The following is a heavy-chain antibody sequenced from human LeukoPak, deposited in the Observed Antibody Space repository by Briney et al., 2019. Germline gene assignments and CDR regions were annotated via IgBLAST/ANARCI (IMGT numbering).Heavy chain of an antibody. V-gene: IGHV3-48*02. D-gene: IGHD3-22*01. CDR3: ARDLGTSGYYFDY. Sequence: GGSLRLSCAASGFTFSSYSMNWVRQAAGKGLELVSYISSGSRTIYYADSVKRRFTISRDNAKNSLYLQMSSLRDEDTAVYYCARDLGTSGYYFDYWGQGTLVTVSS. CDR2: ISSGSRTI. CDR1: GFTFSSYS. J-gene: IGHJ4*02.